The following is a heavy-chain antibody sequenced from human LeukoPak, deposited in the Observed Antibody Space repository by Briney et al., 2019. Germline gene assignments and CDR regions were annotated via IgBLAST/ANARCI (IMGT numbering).Heavy chain of an antibody. Sequence: SETLSLTCTVSGLSLSSYYGSWIRHPPGKGREWIGYIYYSGSTNYHPSLKSRVTISVDTSKNQFSLKLSAVTAADTAVYYCAKEDGYCSSTSCMNWFDPWGQGTLVTVSS. CDR2: IYYSGST. V-gene: IGHV4-59*01. D-gene: IGHD2-2*03. J-gene: IGHJ5*02. CDR3: AKEDGYCSSTSCMNWFDP. CDR1: GLSLSSYY.